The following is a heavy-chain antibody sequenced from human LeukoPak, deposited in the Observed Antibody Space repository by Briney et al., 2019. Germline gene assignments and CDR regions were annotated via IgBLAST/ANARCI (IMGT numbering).Heavy chain of an antibody. V-gene: IGHV4-59*01. CDR2: IYYSGST. CDR1: GGSISSYY. Sequence: TASETLSLTCTVSGGSISSYYWSWIRQPPGKGLEWIGYIYYSGSTNYNPSLKSRVTISVDTSKNQFSLKLSSVTAADTAVYYCAREAVAGTGDFDYWGQGTLVTVSS. D-gene: IGHD6-19*01. J-gene: IGHJ4*02. CDR3: AREAVAGTGDFDY.